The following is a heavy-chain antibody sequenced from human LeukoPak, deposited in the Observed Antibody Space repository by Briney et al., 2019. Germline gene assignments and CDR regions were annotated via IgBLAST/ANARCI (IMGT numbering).Heavy chain of an antibody. D-gene: IGHD3-22*01. CDR2: IYYSGST. CDR3: AREPDYDSSGYSL. J-gene: IGHJ4*02. Sequence: KPSETLSLTCAVYGGSFSGYYWSWIRQPPGKGLEWIGYIYYSGSTYYNPSLKSRVTISVDTSKNQFSLKPSSVTAADTAVYYCAREPDYDSSGYSLWGQGTLVTVSS. CDR1: GGSFSGYY. V-gene: IGHV4-30-4*08.